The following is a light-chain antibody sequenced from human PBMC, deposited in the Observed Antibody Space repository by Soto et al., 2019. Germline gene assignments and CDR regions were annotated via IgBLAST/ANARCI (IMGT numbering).Light chain of an antibody. V-gene: IGKV1-5*03. CDR1: QRISNW. J-gene: IGKJ1*01. CDR3: QQYDTYSWT. Sequence: DIQMTQSPSTLSASVGDRVTITCRASQRISNWLAWYQQKPGKAPNLLISKASSLESGVPSRFSGSGSGTEFPLTISSLQPDDFATYFCQQYDTYSWTFGQGPKVEIK. CDR2: KAS.